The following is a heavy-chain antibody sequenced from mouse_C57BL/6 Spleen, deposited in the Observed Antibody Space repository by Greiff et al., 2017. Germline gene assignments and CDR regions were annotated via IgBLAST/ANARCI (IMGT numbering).Heavy chain of an antibody. CDR3: ARRDSNYVRFAY. V-gene: IGHV5-6*01. J-gene: IGHJ3*01. CDR2: ISSGGSYT. Sequence: EVKVVESGGDLVKPGGSLKLSCAASGFTFSSYGMSWVRQTPDKRLEWVATISSGGSYTYYPDSVKGRFTISRDNAKNTLYLQMSSLKSEDTAMYYCARRDSNYVRFAYWGQGTLVTVSA. CDR1: GFTFSSYG. D-gene: IGHD2-5*01.